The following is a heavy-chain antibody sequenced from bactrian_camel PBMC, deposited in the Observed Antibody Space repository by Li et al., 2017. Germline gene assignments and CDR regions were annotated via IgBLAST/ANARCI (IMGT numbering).Heavy chain of an antibody. Sequence: QLVESGGGSVQAGGSLNLSCATSGYSSLCMGWFRQVPGKERELIASVHTSSGRSYYADSVKGRFTISQDDAKNTVYLQMNSLEPEDTAVYYCAADQFAFGLSPQYKYWGQGTQVTVS. V-gene: IGHV3-3*01. J-gene: IGHJ4*01. D-gene: IGHD1*01. CDR3: AADQFAFGLSPQYKY. CDR2: VHTSSGRS. CDR1: GYSSLC.